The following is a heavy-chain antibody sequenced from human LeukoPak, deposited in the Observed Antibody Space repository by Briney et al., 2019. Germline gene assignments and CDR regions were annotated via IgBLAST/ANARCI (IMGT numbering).Heavy chain of an antibody. J-gene: IGHJ5*02. D-gene: IGHD3-3*01. CDR1: GGSISSYY. Sequence: SESLSLTCTVSGGSISSYYWSWIRQPAGKGLEWIGRIYTIRNANYNPSLDSRVTMSVDTSKSQFSLKLSAVTAADTAVYYCACNYDFWSGYTPWGQGTLVTVSS. CDR3: ACNYDFWSGYTP. V-gene: IGHV4-4*07. CDR2: IYTIRNA.